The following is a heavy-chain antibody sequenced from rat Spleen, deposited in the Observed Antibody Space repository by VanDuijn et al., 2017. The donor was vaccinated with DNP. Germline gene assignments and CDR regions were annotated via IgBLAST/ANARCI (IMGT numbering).Heavy chain of an antibody. CDR3: ARHGRRVFDY. D-gene: IGHD1-11*01. V-gene: IGHV5-22*01. CDR2: ISYAGGST. J-gene: IGHJ2*01. CDR1: GFTFSYYY. Sequence: EVQLVESGGGSVQPGMSLKLSCAASGFTFSYYYMACLRQAPTKGLELVAYISYAGGSTYHGDSVKGRFTISRDNAESTLYLQMNSLRSEDMATYFCARHGRRVFDYWGQGVMVTVSS.